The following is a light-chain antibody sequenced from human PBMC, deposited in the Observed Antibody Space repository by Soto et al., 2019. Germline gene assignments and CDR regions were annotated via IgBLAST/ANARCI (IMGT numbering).Light chain of an antibody. CDR3: QQANSFPLT. V-gene: IGKV1-12*01. J-gene: IGKJ4*01. CDR2: DAS. CDR1: QDINDW. Sequence: DIQMTQSPPTLSASVGDRVTITCRASQDINDWLAWYQQKPGNAPKFLIYDASTLQSGVPSRFSGSGSGTEFTLTISSLQPEDFATYYCQQANSFPLTFGGGTKVDIK.